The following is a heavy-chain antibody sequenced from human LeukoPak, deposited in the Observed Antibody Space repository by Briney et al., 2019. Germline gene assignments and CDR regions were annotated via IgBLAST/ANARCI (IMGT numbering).Heavy chain of an antibody. CDR3: TRDSGSWTVDY. V-gene: IGHV4-39*02. Sequence: SETLSLTCTVSGGSISSSSYYWGWIRQPPGQGLEWLGTIDYSGTTYHNPSLKSRVTISIDTPKNHFSLKLNSVTAADTAVYYCTRDSGSWTVDYWGQGTLVTVSS. CDR1: GGSISSSSYY. CDR2: IDYSGTT. D-gene: IGHD1-26*01. J-gene: IGHJ4*02.